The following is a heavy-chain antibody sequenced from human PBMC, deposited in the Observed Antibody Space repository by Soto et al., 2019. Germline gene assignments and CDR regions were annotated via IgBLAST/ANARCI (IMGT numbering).Heavy chain of an antibody. J-gene: IGHJ4*02. V-gene: IGHV3-30-3*01. CDR1: GFTFSGYS. D-gene: IGHD1-26*01. CDR3: ATEVVLTKWYFDN. Sequence: QSVGSLRLSCATSGFTFSGYSMHWFRQAPGKGLEWVAVTSSDGGTKFYADSVKGRFTVSRDNSKNTLYLQMNSLRAEDTAVYFCATEVVLTKWYFDNWGQGISVTVS. CDR2: TSSDGGTK.